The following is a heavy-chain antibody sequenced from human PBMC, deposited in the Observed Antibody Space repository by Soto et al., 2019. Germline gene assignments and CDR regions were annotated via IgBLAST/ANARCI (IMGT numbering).Heavy chain of an antibody. V-gene: IGHV4-34*01. CDR3: ARGFGSGGAFDI. Sequence: QVQLQQWGAGLLKPSETLSLTFAVYGGSFSGYYWSWIRQPPGKGLEWIGEINHSGSTNYNPSLKSRVTISVDTSKNQFSLKLSSVTAADTAVYYCARGFGSGGAFDIWGQGTMVTVSS. D-gene: IGHD6-19*01. CDR2: INHSGST. J-gene: IGHJ3*02. CDR1: GGSFSGYY.